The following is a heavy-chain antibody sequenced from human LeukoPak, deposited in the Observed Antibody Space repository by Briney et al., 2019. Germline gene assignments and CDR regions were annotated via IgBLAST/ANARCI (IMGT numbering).Heavy chain of an antibody. CDR1: GYTFTGYY. D-gene: IGHD3-22*01. CDR3: ARALTAGYDSSGYPLLY. CDR2: INPNSGGP. Sequence: ASVKVSRKASGYTFTGYYMHWVRQAPGQGLEWMGWINPNSGGPIYAQKFQGRVTMTRDTSISTAYMELSRLRSDDTAVYYCARALTAGYDSSGYPLLYWGQGTLVTVSS. V-gene: IGHV1-2*02. J-gene: IGHJ4*02.